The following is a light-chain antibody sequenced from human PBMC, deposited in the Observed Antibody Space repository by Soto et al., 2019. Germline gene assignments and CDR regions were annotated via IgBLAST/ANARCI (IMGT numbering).Light chain of an antibody. CDR2: DNA. V-gene: IGLV1-40*01. J-gene: IGLJ2*01. CDR1: SSNIGAGYD. Sequence: QSVLTQPPSVSGAPGQRVTISCTGSSSNIGAGYDVHWYQQLPGTAPKLLIYDNANRPSGVPDRFSGSKSDTSASLAITGLQAEDEADYYCQSYDSSLTAVVFCGGTKLTVL. CDR3: QSYDSSLTAVV.